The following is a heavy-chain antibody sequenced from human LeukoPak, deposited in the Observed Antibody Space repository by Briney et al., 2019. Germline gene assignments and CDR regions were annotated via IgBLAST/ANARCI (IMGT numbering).Heavy chain of an antibody. J-gene: IGHJ2*01. Sequence: GGSLRLSCAVSGFTFNTYWMHWVRQAPGKSLEWVSRINSDGSNTTYGASLEGRFTVSRDNAKNTLYLHIDNLRAEDSAVYYCTRTTVTADWYFDVWGRGTRVTVSS. V-gene: IGHV3-74*01. CDR2: INSDGSNT. CDR3: TRTTVTADWYFDV. CDR1: GFTFNTYW. D-gene: IGHD4-11*01.